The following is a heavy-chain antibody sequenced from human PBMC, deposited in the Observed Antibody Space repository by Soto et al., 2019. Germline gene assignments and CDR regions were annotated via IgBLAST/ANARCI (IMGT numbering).Heavy chain of an antibody. CDR2: IYWDDDE. D-gene: IGHD5-18*01. J-gene: IGHJ4*02. CDR3: AHRPRGYTDHFDY. V-gene: IGHV2-5*02. Sequence: QITLKESGPTLVKPTQPLTLTCTFSGFSLTTRGVGVGWIRQPPGKALEWLALIYWDDDEGYSPSLKSRLTLPKDTSKNQVVLTMTNTDPVDTATYYCAHRPRGYTDHFDYWGQGTLVTVSS. CDR1: GFSLTTRGVG.